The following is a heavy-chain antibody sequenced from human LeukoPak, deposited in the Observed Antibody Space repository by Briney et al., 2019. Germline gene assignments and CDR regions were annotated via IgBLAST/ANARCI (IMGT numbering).Heavy chain of an antibody. J-gene: IGHJ4*02. Sequence: PGGSLRLSCAVSGITLSNYGMSWVRQAPGKGLEWVTGISDSGGRTKYADSVKGRFTISRDTPMNTLYLQMNSLRAEDTAVYFCAIRGLVIRVILVGFHKEAYYFDSWGQGALVTVSS. V-gene: IGHV3-23*01. CDR3: AIRGLVIRVILVGFHKEAYYFDS. CDR1: GITLSNYG. D-gene: IGHD3-22*01. CDR2: ISDSGGRT.